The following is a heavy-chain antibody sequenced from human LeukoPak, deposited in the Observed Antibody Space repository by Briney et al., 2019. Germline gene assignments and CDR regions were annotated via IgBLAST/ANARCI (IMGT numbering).Heavy chain of an antibody. D-gene: IGHD2-2*01. V-gene: IGHV1-18*01. CDR2: ISAYNGNT. CDR3: ARAIVVVPAAVTETIDY. Sequence: ASVKVSCKASGYTFTSYGISWVRQAPGQGLEWMGWISAYNGNTNYAQKLQGRVTMTTDTSTSTAYMELRSLRSDGTAVYYCARAIVVVPAAVTETIDYWGQGTLVTVSS. J-gene: IGHJ4*02. CDR1: GYTFTSYG.